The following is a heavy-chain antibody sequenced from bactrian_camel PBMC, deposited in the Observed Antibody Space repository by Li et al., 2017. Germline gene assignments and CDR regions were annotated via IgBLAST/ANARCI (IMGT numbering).Heavy chain of an antibody. CDR2: INRYGDT. CDR1: RFTYNSYC. D-gene: IGHD1*01. V-gene: IGHV3S26*01. Sequence: HVQLVESGGGSVQAGGSLRLSCAADRFTYNSYCMGWFRQAPGEEREGVAAINRYGDTSYADSVKGRFTISQDKAKNMVYLQMNDLRPEDTATYYCAARLIGYGVIWCGLTHPGFEYWGQGTQVTVS. CDR3: AARLIGYGVIWCGLTHPGFEY. J-gene: IGHJ4*01.